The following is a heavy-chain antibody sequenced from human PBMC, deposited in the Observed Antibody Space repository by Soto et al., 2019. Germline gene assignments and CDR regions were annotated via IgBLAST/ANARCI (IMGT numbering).Heavy chain of an antibody. Sequence: QVQLVESGGGVVQPGRSLRLSCAASGFRFSDYGIHWVRQAPGKGLEWVALISYDGSKKFYTDSVKGRFTISRDNSKNAMYLQIDRLRAEETAVYYCAKMDADLLPYYYYGMEVWGQGTTVTVSS. CDR2: ISYDGSKK. CDR1: GFRFSDYG. V-gene: IGHV3-30*18. J-gene: IGHJ6*02. CDR3: AKMDADLLPYYYYGMEV. D-gene: IGHD1-26*01.